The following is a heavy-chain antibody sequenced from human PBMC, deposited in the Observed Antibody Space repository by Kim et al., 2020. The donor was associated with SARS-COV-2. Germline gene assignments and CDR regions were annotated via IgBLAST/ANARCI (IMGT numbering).Heavy chain of an antibody. V-gene: IGHV3-23*01. CDR2: ISGSGSTT. CDR1: GFNFRNYA. Sequence: GGSLRLSCAASGFNFRNYAMTWVRQAPGKGLEWVATISGSGSTTYYADSVKGRFTISRDTSRNTLYLQMSSLGADDTAVYFCAKGQTEQLVPWFDPWGPGDPGHRLL. D-gene: IGHD6-6*01. J-gene: IGHJ5*02. CDR3: AKGQTEQLVPWFDP.